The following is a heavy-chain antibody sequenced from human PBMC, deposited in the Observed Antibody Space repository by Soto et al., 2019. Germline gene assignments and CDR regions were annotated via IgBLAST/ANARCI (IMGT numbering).Heavy chain of an antibody. J-gene: IGHJ6*02. CDR1: GYTFITYD. D-gene: IGHD2-21*01. V-gene: IGHV1-8*01. CDR2: VNPDSGHA. CDR3: ARWGVAPYGFDV. Sequence: SVKVSSKASGYTFITYDISWVRQAAAQGLEWMGWVNPDSGHAGYAQKFQGRVILSSSASTNTPYTELTSLTSEDTAVYYCARWGVAPYGFDVWG.